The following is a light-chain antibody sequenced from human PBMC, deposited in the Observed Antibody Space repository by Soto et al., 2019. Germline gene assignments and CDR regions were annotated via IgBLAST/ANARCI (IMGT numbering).Light chain of an antibody. V-gene: IGLV2-11*01. J-gene: IGLJ1*01. Sequence: QSALTQPRSVSGSPGQSVTISCTGTSSDVAGYNYVSWYQQHPGKAPKLMIYDVNKRPSGVPDRFSGSKSGNTASLTISGLQAEYEADYYCCSYAGSDTYVFGTGTKVTVL. CDR1: SSDVAGYNY. CDR3: CSYAGSDTYV. CDR2: DVN.